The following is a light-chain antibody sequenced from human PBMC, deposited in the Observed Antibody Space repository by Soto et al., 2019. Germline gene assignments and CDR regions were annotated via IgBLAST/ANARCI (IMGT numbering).Light chain of an antibody. CDR2: AAS. J-gene: IGKJ2*01. CDR3: QQSYSAPYT. Sequence: DIQMTQSPSSLSASVGDRVTITCRASQSIYSSLNWYHQKPGKATQLLIYAASNLQSGVPSRFSGSGSGTDFTLSISSLQPEDFATYYCQQSYSAPYTFGQGTKLEI. CDR1: QSIYSS. V-gene: IGKV1-39*01.